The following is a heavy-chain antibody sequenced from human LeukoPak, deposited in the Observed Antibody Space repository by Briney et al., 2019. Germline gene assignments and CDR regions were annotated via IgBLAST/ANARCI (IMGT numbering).Heavy chain of an antibody. J-gene: IGHJ4*02. CDR1: GGTFSSYA. Sequence: SVKVSCKASGGTFSSYAISWVRQAPGQGLEWMGGIIPIFGTANYAQKFQGRVTMTEDTSTDTAYMELSSLRSEDTAVYYCATDSVVAATPTFDYWGQGTLVTVSS. D-gene: IGHD2-15*01. CDR3: ATDSVVAATPTFDY. V-gene: IGHV1-69*06. CDR2: IIPIFGTA.